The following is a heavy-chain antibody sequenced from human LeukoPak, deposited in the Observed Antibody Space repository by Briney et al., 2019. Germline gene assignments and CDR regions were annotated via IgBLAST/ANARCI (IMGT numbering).Heavy chain of an antibody. CDR1: GFTFSDYY. J-gene: IGHJ3*02. D-gene: IGHD2-8*01. CDR3: ARDLFCTNGVCYGDAFDI. CDR2: ISSASSYT. Sequence: KPGGSLRLSCAASGFTFSDYYMSWIRQAPGKGLEWVSYISSASSYTNYADSVKGRFTISRDNAKNSLYLQMNSLRAEDTAVYYCARDLFCTNGVCYGDAFDIWGQGTMFTVSS. V-gene: IGHV3-11*06.